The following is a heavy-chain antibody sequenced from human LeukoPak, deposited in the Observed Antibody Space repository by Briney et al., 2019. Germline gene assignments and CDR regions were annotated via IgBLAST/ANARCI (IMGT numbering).Heavy chain of an antibody. CDR1: GFTFSTYA. CDR3: ARHSKSGLITPSDY. CDR2: ISGSGSST. J-gene: IGHJ4*02. D-gene: IGHD3-16*01. V-gene: IGHV3-23*01. Sequence: GGSLRLSCVASGFTFSTYAMSWVRQAPGKGLEWVSAISGSGSSTYYPDSVKGRFTISRENYKNTLYLQMNSLRAEDTAVYYCARHSKSGLITPSDYWGQGTLVTVSS.